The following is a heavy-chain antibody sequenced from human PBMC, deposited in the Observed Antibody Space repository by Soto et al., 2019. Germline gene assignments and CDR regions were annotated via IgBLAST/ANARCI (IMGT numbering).Heavy chain of an antibody. V-gene: IGHV1-2*04. Sequence: SVKASCKASLSNFTVDSMHGVRQAPGQEQDWIGWINPNSCSTNYAQKFQGWVTMTRDTSISTAYMELSRLRSDDTAVYYCARGGVVRGVITGTYYYYMDVWGKGTTVTVSS. CDR3: ARGGVVRGVITGTYYYYMDV. CDR2: INPNSCST. D-gene: IGHD3-10*01. CDR1: LSNFTVDS. J-gene: IGHJ6*03.